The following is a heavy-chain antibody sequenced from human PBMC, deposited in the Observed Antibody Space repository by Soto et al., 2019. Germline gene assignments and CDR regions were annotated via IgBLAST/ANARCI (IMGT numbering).Heavy chain of an antibody. V-gene: IGHV1-69*12. CDR1: GGTFSSYA. D-gene: IGHD2-2*01. J-gene: IGHJ6*02. CDR3: ERAYCISTSCYHRNYYYGMDV. CDR2: IIPIFGTA. Sequence: QVQLVQSGAEVKKPGSSVKVSCKASGGTFSSYAISWVRQAPGQGLEWMGGIIPIFGTANYAQKFQGRVTITADESTSTADMELSSLRSEDTAVYYCERAYCISTSCYHRNYYYGMDVWGQGATVTVSS.